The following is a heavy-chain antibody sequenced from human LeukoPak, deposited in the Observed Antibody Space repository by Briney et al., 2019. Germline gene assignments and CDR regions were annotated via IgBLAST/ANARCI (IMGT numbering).Heavy chain of an antibody. D-gene: IGHD2-21*02. Sequence: PGGSLRLSCAASGFTFSSYGMHWVRQAPGKGLEWVAVIWYDGSNKYYADSVKGRFTISRDNSKNTLYLQMNSLRAEDTAVYYCARDGFVRMVTYYFDYWGQGTLVTVSS. CDR1: GFTFSSYG. J-gene: IGHJ4*02. V-gene: IGHV3-33*01. CDR2: IWYDGSNK. CDR3: ARDGFVRMVTYYFDY.